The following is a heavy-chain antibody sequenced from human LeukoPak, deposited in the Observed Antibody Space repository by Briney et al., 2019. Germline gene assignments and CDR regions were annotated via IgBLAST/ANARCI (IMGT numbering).Heavy chain of an antibody. CDR1: GGSISSYY. J-gene: IGHJ3*02. D-gene: IGHD1-1*01. CDR3: AREVQLEPGTAFDI. CDR2: IYYSGST. V-gene: IGHV4-59*01. Sequence: PSETLSLTCTVSGGSISSYYWSWIRQPPGKGLEWIGYIYYSGSTNYNPSLKSRVTISVDTSKNQFSLKLSSVTAADTAVYYCAREVQLEPGTAFDIWGQGTMVTVSS.